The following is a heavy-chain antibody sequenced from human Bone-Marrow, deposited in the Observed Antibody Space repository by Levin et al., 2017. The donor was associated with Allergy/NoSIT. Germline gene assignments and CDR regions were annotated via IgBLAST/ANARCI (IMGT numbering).Heavy chain of an antibody. J-gene: IGHJ4*02. CDR3: ARGGLYCSGYTCYSVPYDY. Sequence: GGSLRLSCAASGITFDSYAMHWVRQAPGKGLEWVAVIWFDGTYKYYVDSVKGRFTISRDNSKNTLYLQMNNLRDEDTAVYYCARGGLYCSGYTCYSVPYDYWGQGTLVTVSS. V-gene: IGHV3-33*01. D-gene: IGHD2-15*01. CDR1: GITFDSYA. CDR2: IWFDGTYK.